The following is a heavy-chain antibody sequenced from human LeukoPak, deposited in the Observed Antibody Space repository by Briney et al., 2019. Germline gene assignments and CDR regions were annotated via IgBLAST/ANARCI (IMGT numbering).Heavy chain of an antibody. CDR1: GFTFSNYA. Sequence: GGSLRLSCAASGFTFSNYAMTWVRQAPGKGLEWVSAISSGSVSTFYADSVKGRFTISRDNAKNSLYLQMNSLRAEDTAVYYCARGLCGGDCYDYWGQGTLVTVSS. J-gene: IGHJ4*02. V-gene: IGHV3-23*01. CDR2: ISSGSVST. D-gene: IGHD2-21*01. CDR3: ARGLCGGDCYDY.